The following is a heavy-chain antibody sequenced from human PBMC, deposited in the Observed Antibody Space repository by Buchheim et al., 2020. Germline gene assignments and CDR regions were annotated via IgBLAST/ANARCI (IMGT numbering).Heavy chain of an antibody. CDR2: MNPNSGNT. CDR3: AKSLRYRNYGWFDP. CDR1: GYTFTSYD. V-gene: IGHV1-8*01. D-gene: IGHD4-11*01. J-gene: IGHJ5*02. Sequence: QVQLVQSGAEVKKPGASVKVSCKASGYTFTSYDIHWVRQATGQGLEWMGWMNPNSGNTDYAQKFQGRLTMTRNTSISTAYMELSSLRSEDTAVYFCAKSLRYRNYGWFDPWGQGTL.